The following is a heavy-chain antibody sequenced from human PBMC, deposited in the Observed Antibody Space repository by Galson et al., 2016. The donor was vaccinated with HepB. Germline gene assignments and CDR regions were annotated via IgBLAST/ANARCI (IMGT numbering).Heavy chain of an antibody. J-gene: IGHJ3*02. V-gene: IGHV4-61*10. D-gene: IGHD4-23*01. Sequence: SETLSLTCTVSGGAFSNGLYYWSWIRQPAGKGLEWIGRIYSNGSTNYNPSLKSRVTISLDTSKSQFSLKVTSVTAADTAVYYCARSYGGYAFDIWGQGTMVTVSS. CDR3: ARSYGGYAFDI. CDR1: GGAFSNGLYY. CDR2: IYSNGST.